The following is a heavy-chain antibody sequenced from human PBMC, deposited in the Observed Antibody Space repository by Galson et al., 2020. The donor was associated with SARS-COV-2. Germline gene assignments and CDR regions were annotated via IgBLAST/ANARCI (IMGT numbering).Heavy chain of an antibody. Sequence: SETLSLTCAVYGGSFSGYYWSWIRQPPGKGLEWIGEINHSGSTNYNPSLKSRVTISVDTSKNQFSLKLSSVTAADTAVYYCARGRSWYPLDDWGQGTLVTVSS. J-gene: IGHJ4*02. CDR1: GGSFSGYY. CDR2: INHSGST. CDR3: ARGRSWYPLDD. V-gene: IGHV4-34*01. D-gene: IGHD6-13*01.